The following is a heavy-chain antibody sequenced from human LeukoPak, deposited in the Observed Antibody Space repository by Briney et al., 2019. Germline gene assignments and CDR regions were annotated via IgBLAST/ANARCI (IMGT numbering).Heavy chain of an antibody. CDR3: ARSSAMVRGLPYYYYMDV. V-gene: IGHV1-58*02. D-gene: IGHD3-10*01. CDR1: GFTFTSSA. J-gene: IGHJ6*03. Sequence: SVKVSCKASGFTFTSSAMQWVRQARGQRLEWIGWIVVGSGNTNYAQKFQERVTITRDMSTSTAYMELSSLRSEDTAVYYCARSSAMVRGLPYYYYMDVWGKGTTVTVSS. CDR2: IVVGSGNT.